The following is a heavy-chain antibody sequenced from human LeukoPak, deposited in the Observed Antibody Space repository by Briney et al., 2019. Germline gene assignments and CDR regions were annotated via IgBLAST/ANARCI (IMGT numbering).Heavy chain of an antibody. J-gene: IGHJ2*01. CDR1: GYTFTSYD. Sequence: GASVKVSCKASGYTFTSYDINWVRQATGQGLEWMGWMNPNSGNTRYAQKFQGRVTMTRNTSISTAYMELSSLRSEDTAVYYCARVVVDCGGDCYGWYFDLWGRGTLVTVSS. V-gene: IGHV1-8*01. CDR2: MNPNSGNT. CDR3: ARVVVDCGGDCYGWYFDL. D-gene: IGHD2-21*02.